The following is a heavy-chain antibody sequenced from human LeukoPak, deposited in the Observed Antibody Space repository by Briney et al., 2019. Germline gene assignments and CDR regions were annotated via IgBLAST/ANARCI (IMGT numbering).Heavy chain of an antibody. CDR1: GFTSSNYQ. J-gene: IGHJ4*02. CDR3: ARTSYYTVGHFVL. D-gene: IGHD2-8*02. V-gene: IGHV3-48*03. CDR2: ISSSAATI. Sequence: GGSLRDSRAESGFTSSNYQLNTVRQAPGKGLEWVSYISSSAATIYYADSVKGRFTISRDNAKTSLYLQMNSLGAEDTAVYYCARTSYYTVGHFVLWGQRTLVTVSS.